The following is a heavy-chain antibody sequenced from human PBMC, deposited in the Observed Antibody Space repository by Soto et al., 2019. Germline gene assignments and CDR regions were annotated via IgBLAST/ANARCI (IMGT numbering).Heavy chain of an antibody. CDR1: GFTFSSYS. CDR2: ISSSSSYI. J-gene: IGHJ6*03. Sequence: PGGSLRLSCAASGFTFSSYSMNWVRQAPGKGLEWVSSISSSSSYIYYADSVKGRFTISRDNAKNSLYLQMNSLRAEDTAVYYCAIAGEGYCSGGSCFCSLFWARVYFMDVWGQGTTVTVSS. CDR3: AIAGEGYCSGGSCFCSLFWARVYFMDV. D-gene: IGHD2-15*01. V-gene: IGHV3-21*01.